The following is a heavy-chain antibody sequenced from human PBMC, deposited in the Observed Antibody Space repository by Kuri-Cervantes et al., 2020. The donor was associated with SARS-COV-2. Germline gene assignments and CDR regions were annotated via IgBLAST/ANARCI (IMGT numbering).Heavy chain of an antibody. J-gene: IGHJ5*02. CDR3: ARDLSAGPNWFDP. V-gene: IGHV4-59*12. D-gene: IGHD6-13*01. CDR1: GGSNSSYY. CDR2: IYYSGST. Sequence: SETLSLTCTVSGGSNSSYYWSWIRQPPGKGLEWIGYIYYSGSTNYNPSLKSRVTMSVDTSKNQFSLKLSSVTAADTAVYYCARDLSAGPNWFDPWGQGTLVTVSS.